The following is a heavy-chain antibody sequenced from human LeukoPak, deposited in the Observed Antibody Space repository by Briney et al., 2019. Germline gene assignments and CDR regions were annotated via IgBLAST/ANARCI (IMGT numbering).Heavy chain of an antibody. J-gene: IGHJ4*02. CDR1: GYTFTSYD. V-gene: IGHV1-8*01. D-gene: IGHD2-15*01. Sequence: GASVKVSCKASGYTFTSYDINWVRQATGQGLEWMGWMNPNSGNTGYAQKFQGRVTMTRNTSISTAYMELSSLRSEDTAVYYCASDSGLEVFGSGGSQPLGYWGQGTLVTVSS. CDR2: MNPNSGNT. CDR3: ASDSGLEVFGSGGSQPLGY.